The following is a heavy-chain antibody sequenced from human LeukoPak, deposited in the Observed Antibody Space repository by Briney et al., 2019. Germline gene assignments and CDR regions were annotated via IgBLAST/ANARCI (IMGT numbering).Heavy chain of an antibody. J-gene: IGHJ4*02. CDR2: ISSSSSYI. CDR3: AASIAVAGAPDY. Sequence: GGSLRLSCAASGFTFSSYSMNWVHQAPGKGLEWVSSISSSSSYIYYADSVKGRFTISRDNAKNSLYLQMNSLRAEDTAVYYCAASIAVAGAPDYWGQGTLVTVSS. V-gene: IGHV3-21*01. CDR1: GFTFSSYS. D-gene: IGHD6-19*01.